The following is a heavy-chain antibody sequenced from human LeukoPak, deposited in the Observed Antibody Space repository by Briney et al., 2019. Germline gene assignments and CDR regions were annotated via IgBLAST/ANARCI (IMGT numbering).Heavy chain of an antibody. CDR3: ARVQQQLVSDDAFDI. V-gene: IGHV1-2*02. J-gene: IGHJ3*02. CDR1: GYTFTGYY. CDR2: INPNSGGT. D-gene: IGHD6-13*01. Sequence: ASVKVSCKASGYTFTGYYMHWVRQAPGQGPEWMGWINPNSGGTNYAQKFRGRVTMTRDTSISTAYMELSRLRSDDTAVYYCARVQQQLVSDDAFDIWGQGTMVTVSS.